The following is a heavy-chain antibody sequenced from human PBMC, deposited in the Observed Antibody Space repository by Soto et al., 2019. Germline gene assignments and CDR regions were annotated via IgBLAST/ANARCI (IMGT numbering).Heavy chain of an antibody. V-gene: IGHV4-31*03. Sequence: LSLTCTVSGGSISSGGYYWTWIRQHPGKGLEWIAYIYHSGYTFYNPSLKSRVTMSVDTSKNQFSLKLRSVTAADTAVYYCAKWEGLGSDYYYYAMDVWGQGTTVTVSS. CDR1: GGSISSGGYY. CDR2: IYHSGYT. D-gene: IGHD1-26*01. CDR3: AKWEGLGSDYYYYAMDV. J-gene: IGHJ6*02.